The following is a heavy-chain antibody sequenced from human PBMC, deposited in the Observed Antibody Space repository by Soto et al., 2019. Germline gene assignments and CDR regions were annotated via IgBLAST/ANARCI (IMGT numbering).Heavy chain of an antibody. CDR1: GFTFSDYW. Sequence: EVQLVESGGGLAQPGGSLRLSCAASGFTFSDYWIHWVRQAPGKGLMWVSRINGDGSSTNYADSVEGRFTISRDNANNTLYLQMNSLRAEDTAVYYCARGVRGHYGKDVWGQGTTVTVSS. D-gene: IGHD3-10*01. CDR3: ARGVRGHYGKDV. V-gene: IGHV3-74*01. J-gene: IGHJ6*02. CDR2: INGDGSST.